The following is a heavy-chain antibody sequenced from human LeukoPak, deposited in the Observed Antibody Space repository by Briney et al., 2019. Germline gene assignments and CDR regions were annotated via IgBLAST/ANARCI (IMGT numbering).Heavy chain of an antibody. CDR1: GYSFTNYW. CDR2: IYPGDSDT. J-gene: IGHJ5*02. Sequence: GESLKISCKGSGYSFTNYWIGWVRQMPGKGLEWMGIIYPGDSDTRYSPSFQGQVTISADKSISTAYLQWSSLKASDTAMYYCARAYYYDSQRFDPWGQGTLVTVSS. V-gene: IGHV5-51*01. CDR3: ARAYYYDSQRFDP. D-gene: IGHD3-22*01.